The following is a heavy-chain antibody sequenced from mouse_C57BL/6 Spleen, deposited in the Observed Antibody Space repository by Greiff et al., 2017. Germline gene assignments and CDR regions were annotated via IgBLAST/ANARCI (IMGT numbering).Heavy chain of an antibody. J-gene: IGHJ1*03. CDR3: GRSYDEDFDV. V-gene: IGHV1-81*01. CDR2: IYPRSGNT. Sequence: QVQLQQSGAELARPGASVKLSCKASGYTFTSYGISWVKQRTGQGLEWIGEIYPRSGNTYYNEKFKGKATMTADKSSSTAYMELRGLTSEDSAVYFCGRSYDEDFDVWGTGTTVTVSS. D-gene: IGHD2-12*01. CDR1: GYTFTSYG.